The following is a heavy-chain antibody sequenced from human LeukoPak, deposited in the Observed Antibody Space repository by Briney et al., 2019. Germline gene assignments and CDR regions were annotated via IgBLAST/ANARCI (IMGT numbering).Heavy chain of an antibody. CDR3: ARDLALFDY. Sequence: GGSLRLSCAASGFTFSTYAIHWVRQAPGKGLEWVATISYDGSNRYYADSVKGRFTISRDNSKNTLYLQMNSLRAVDTAVYYCARDLALFDYWGQGTLVTVSS. CDR1: GFTFSTYA. CDR2: ISYDGSNR. V-gene: IGHV3-30-3*01. J-gene: IGHJ4*02.